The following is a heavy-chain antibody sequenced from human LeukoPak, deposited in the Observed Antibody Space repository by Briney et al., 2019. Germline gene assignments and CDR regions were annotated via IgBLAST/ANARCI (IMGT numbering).Heavy chain of an antibody. J-gene: IGHJ6*02. D-gene: IGHD3-3*01. CDR1: GYSFTSYW. CDR2: IYLGDSDT. Sequence: GESLKISCKGSGYSFTSYWIGWVRQMPGKGLEWMGIIYLGDSDTRYSPSFQAQVTISAHKSISTSYLQWSSLKASDTAMYYCARHEWSGYQPYYYYGMDVWGQGTTVTVSS. V-gene: IGHV5-51*01. CDR3: ARHEWSGYQPYYYYGMDV.